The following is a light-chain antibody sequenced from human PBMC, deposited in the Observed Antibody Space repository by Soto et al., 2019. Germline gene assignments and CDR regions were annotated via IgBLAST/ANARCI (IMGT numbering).Light chain of an antibody. V-gene: IGLV2-8*01. CDR1: SSDVGTSKY. CDR3: SSSAGTKNMV. CDR2: EVN. J-gene: IGLJ2*01. Sequence: QPVLTQPPSASGSPGQSVTISCTGTSSDVGTSKYVSWYRQHPGKAPKLLIYEVNKRPSGVPDRFSGSKSGSTASLTVSGLQAEDEADYYCSSSAGTKNMVFGGGTKVTVL.